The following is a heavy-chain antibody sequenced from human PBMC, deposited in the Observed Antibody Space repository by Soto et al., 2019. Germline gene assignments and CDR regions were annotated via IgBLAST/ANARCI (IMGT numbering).Heavy chain of an antibody. CDR1: GYSFTSYW. D-gene: IGHD6-13*01. CDR2: IYPGDSDT. CDR3: ARSHSSSWSYYYYYYGMDV. Sequence: GESLKISCKGSGYSFTSYWIGWVRQMPGKGLEWMGIIYPGDSDTRYSPSFQGQVTISADKSISTAYLQWSSLKASDTAMYYCARSHSSSWSYYYYYYGMDVWGQGTTVTVSS. V-gene: IGHV5-51*01. J-gene: IGHJ6*02.